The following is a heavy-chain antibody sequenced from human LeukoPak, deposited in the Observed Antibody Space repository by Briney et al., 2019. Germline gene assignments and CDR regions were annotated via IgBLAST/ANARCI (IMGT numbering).Heavy chain of an antibody. J-gene: IGHJ4*02. Sequence: SETLSLTCTGSGGSISSYYWSWIRQPPGKGLECIGNIYYSGSTNYNPSLKSRVTILVDTSKNQFSLKLSSVTAADTAVYYCARRKALAGPFDYWGQGTLVTVSS. CDR3: ARRKALAGPFDY. CDR2: IYYSGST. V-gene: IGHV4-59*08. D-gene: IGHD6-19*01. CDR1: GGSISSYY.